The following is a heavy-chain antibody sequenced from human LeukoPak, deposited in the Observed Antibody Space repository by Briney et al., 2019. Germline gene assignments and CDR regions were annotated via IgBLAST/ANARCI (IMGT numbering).Heavy chain of an antibody. CDR2: IWDDGSNK. CDR1: GFTFSSYG. Sequence: PGRSLRLSCAASGFTFSSYGMHWVRQAPGKGLEWVAVIWDDGSNKYYADSVKGRFSISRDNSKNTLYVQVSSLRAGDTAVYYCARGDYMDVWGKGTTVTVSS. V-gene: IGHV3-33*01. J-gene: IGHJ6*03. CDR3: ARGDYMDV.